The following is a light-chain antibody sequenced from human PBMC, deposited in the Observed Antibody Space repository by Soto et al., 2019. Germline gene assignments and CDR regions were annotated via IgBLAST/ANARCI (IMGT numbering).Light chain of an antibody. V-gene: IGLV1-40*01. CDR2: GNS. Sequence: QSVLTQPPSVSGAPGQRVAISCTGSSSNIGAGYDVHWYQQLPGTAPKLLIYGNSNRPSGVPDRFSGSESGTSASLAITGLQAEDEADYYCQSYDSSLNGVVFGGGTKLTVL. CDR1: SSNIGAGYD. J-gene: IGLJ2*01. CDR3: QSYDSSLNGVV.